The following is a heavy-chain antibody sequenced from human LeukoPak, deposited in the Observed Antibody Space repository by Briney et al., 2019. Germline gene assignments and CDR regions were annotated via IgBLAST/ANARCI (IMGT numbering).Heavy chain of an antibody. J-gene: IGHJ5*02. D-gene: IGHD2-15*01. CDR1: GYTFTSYG. CDR3: ASWRYCSGGSCYRGLGWFEP. Sequence: GASVKVSCKASGYTFTSYGISLVRQAPLEGLEWMGWISAYNGNTNYAQKLQGGDTMTPDTFTSTACMELRSVRSEDTAVYYCASWRYCSGGSCYRGLGWFEPWGQGTLVSVFS. CDR2: ISAYNGNT. V-gene: IGHV1-18*01.